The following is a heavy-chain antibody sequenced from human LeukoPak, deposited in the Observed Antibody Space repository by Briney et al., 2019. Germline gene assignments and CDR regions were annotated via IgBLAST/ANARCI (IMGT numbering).Heavy chain of an antibody. CDR2: IYHSGST. J-gene: IGHJ4*02. V-gene: IGHV4-38-2*01. Sequence: SETLSLTCAVSGYSISSGYYWGWIRQPPGKGLEWIGSIYHSGSTYYNPSLKSRVTISVDTSKNQFSLKLSSVTAADTAVYYCARLGSSGYYFDYWGQGTLVTVSS. CDR1: GYSISSGYY. D-gene: IGHD3-22*01. CDR3: ARLGSSGYYFDY.